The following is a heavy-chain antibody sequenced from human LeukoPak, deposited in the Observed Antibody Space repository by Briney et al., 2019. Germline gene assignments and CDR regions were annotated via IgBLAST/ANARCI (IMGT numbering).Heavy chain of an antibody. V-gene: IGHV3-7*01. J-gene: IGHJ4*02. CDR2: IKQGGSEK. Sequence: GGSLRLSCAASGFIFSTYWMSWVRQAPGKGLEWVASIKQGGSEKYYVDSVKGRFTISRDNAKNSLYLQMDSVRAEDTAVYYCARAAIVVVVAAPTDYWGQGTLVTVSS. D-gene: IGHD2-15*01. CDR3: ARAAIVVVVAAPTDY. CDR1: GFIFSTYW.